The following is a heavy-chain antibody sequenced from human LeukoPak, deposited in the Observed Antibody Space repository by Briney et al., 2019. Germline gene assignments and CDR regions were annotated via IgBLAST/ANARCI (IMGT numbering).Heavy chain of an antibody. D-gene: IGHD5-18*01. Sequence: ASVKVSCKASGYTFTSYGISWVRQAPGQGLEWMGWISAYNGNTSYAQKLEGRVTMTTDTSTSTAYMELRSLRSEDTAVYYCARDGRPGYSYGFTALDYWGQGTLVTVSS. CDR1: GYTFTSYG. V-gene: IGHV1-18*01. CDR2: ISAYNGNT. J-gene: IGHJ4*02. CDR3: ARDGRPGYSYGFTALDY.